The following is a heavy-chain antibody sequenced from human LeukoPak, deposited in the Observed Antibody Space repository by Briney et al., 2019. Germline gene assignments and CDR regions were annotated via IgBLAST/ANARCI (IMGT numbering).Heavy chain of an antibody. J-gene: IGHJ6*03. Sequence: SVKVSCKASGGTFSSYAISWVRQAPGQGLEWMGGIIPIFGTANYAQKFQGRVTITTDESTGTAYMELSSLRSEDTAVYYCARMGQQLANHYYYYYMDVWGKGTTVTVSS. CDR1: GGTFSSYA. D-gene: IGHD6-13*01. V-gene: IGHV1-69*05. CDR3: ARMGQQLANHYYYYYMDV. CDR2: IIPIFGTA.